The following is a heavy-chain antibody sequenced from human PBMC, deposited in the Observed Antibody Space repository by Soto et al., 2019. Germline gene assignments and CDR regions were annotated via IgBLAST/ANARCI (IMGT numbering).Heavy chain of an antibody. CDR1: SFTFNMSA. D-gene: IGHD3-3*01. CDR2: ISGSGGST. J-gene: IGHJ5*01. Sequence: EVQMLESGGDLVQPGGSLRLSCADSSFTFNMSAMSWVRQAPGKGLEWVSGISGSGGSTYYTDSVKGRFTISRDNSKNTLFLQMDRLGAEDTAVYYCAKEKNFGSGTTAFDSWGQGTLVTVSS. CDR3: AKEKNFGSGTTAFDS. V-gene: IGHV3-23*01.